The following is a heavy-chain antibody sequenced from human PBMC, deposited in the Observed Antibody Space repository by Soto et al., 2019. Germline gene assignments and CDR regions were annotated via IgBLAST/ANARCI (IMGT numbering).Heavy chain of an antibody. CDR1: GFTFSSYS. J-gene: IGHJ4*02. V-gene: IGHV3-21*01. D-gene: IGHD3-3*01. Sequence: EVQLVESGGGLVKPGGSLRLSCAASGFTFSSYSMNWVRQAPGKGLEWVSSISSSSSYIYYADSVKGRFTIPRDNAKNSLYLKMNSLTAEDTAVYYCARPEDYDFWSGYLWGQGTLVTVSS. CDR2: ISSSSSYI. CDR3: ARPEDYDFWSGYL.